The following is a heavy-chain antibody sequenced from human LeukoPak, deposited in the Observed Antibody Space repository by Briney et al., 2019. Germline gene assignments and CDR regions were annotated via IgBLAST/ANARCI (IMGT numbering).Heavy chain of an antibody. V-gene: IGHV4-61*01. CDR2: ISDSGGS. CDR1: GCSVSSGISY. Sequence: SETLTLTCSVSGCSVSSGISYWSWHPQPPGQGLEWIAYISDSGGSDYNPSLRGRVTISLDTSKNQSSLRLTSVTAADTAVYYCARDRPHNWFDPWGQGTLVTVSS. J-gene: IGHJ5*02. CDR3: ARDRPHNWFDP.